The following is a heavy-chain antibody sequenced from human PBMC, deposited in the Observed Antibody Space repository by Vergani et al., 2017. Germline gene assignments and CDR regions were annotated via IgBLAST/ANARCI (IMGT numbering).Heavy chain of an antibody. Sequence: QVQLQESGPGLVKPSQTLSLTCTVSGGSISSGGYYWSWIRQHPGKGLEWIGYIYYSGSTYYNPSLKNRVTISVDTSKNQFSLKLSSVTAADTAVYYCARNPPLWFGELSLTYFDYWGQGTLVTVSS. J-gene: IGHJ4*02. CDR2: IYYSGST. D-gene: IGHD3-10*01. CDR1: GGSISSGGYY. CDR3: ARNPPLWFGELSLTYFDY. V-gene: IGHV4-31*03.